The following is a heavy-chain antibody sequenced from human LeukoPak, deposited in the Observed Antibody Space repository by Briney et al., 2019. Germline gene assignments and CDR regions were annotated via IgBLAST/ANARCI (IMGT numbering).Heavy chain of an antibody. V-gene: IGHV1-69*13. CDR1: EVTFSSYA. CDR2: IIPMFGTT. D-gene: IGHD6-19*01. J-gene: IGHJ4*02. Sequence: SVKVSCKASEVTFSSYAISWVRQAPGQGLEWMGGIIPMFGTTNYGQKFQGRVTITADESTSTAYVELSSLRSEDTAIYYCARDTVASLDYWGQGTLVTVSS. CDR3: ARDTVASLDY.